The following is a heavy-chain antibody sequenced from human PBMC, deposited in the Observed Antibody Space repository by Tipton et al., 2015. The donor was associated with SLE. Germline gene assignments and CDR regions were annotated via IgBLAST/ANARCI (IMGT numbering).Heavy chain of an antibody. CDR1: GGSFSGYY. D-gene: IGHD4-17*01. J-gene: IGHJ4*02. V-gene: IGHV4-34*01. CDR2: INHSGST. CDR3: ARVAVTTGYFDY. Sequence: SLTCAVYGGSFSGYYWSWIRQPPGKGLEWIGEINHSGSTNYNPSLKSRVTISVDTSKNQFSLKLSSVTAADTAVYYCARVAVTTGYFDYWGQGTLVTVSS.